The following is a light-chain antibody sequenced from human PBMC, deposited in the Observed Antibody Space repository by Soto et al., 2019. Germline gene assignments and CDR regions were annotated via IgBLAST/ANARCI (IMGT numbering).Light chain of an antibody. Sequence: DIQMTQSPSSLSASVGDKVTITCRASQTISNYLSWYHQKPGKAPKLLIYLVSSLSSGVPSRFSGSGSGTDFTLTISSLQPEDFATYYCQQTYKTPRTFGQGTQVEIK. V-gene: IGKV1-39*01. CDR2: LVS. CDR3: QQTYKTPRT. J-gene: IGKJ1*01. CDR1: QTISNY.